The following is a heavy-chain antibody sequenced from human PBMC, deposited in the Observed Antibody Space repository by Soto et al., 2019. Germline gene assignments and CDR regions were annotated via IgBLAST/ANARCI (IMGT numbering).Heavy chain of an antibody. CDR1: GGTSGTYA. J-gene: IGHJ6*02. V-gene: IGHV1-69*06. CDR3: ARYCASATCRKYYYFGMDL. D-gene: IGHD2-2*01. CDR2: IIPLFSPP. Sequence: QVELVQSGAEVQKPGSSVKVSCKASGGTSGTYAISWVRQAPGQGLEGMGGIIPLFSPPNYAQRFQGRVTITADKSTSTAYMELSSLRSDDTAVYYCARYCASATCRKYYYFGMDLWGQGTTVTVSS.